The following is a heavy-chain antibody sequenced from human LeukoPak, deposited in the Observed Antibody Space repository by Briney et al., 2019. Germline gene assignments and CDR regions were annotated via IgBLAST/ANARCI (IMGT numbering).Heavy chain of an antibody. D-gene: IGHD3-10*01. CDR2: ISSTGAYI. V-gene: IGHV3-21*04. CDR1: GFIFSSDS. CDR3: ARDLTGSGDY. J-gene: IGHJ4*02. Sequence: GGSLRLSCATSGFIFSSDSMIWVRQAPGKGLEWVSSISSTGAYIYYADSLKDRFTISRDNAKNSLYLQMNSLRAEDTAVYYCARDLTGSGDYWGQGTLVTVSS.